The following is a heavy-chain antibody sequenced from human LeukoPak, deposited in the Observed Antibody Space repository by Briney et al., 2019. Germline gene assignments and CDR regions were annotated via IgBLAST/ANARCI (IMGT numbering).Heavy chain of an antibody. CDR1: GFTFSVHP. CDR2: ISSSGSTI. V-gene: IGHV3-11*01. CDR3: ARGGSPDYFDY. Sequence: PGGSLRLSCAASGFTFSVHPMSWIRQAPGKGLEWVSYISSSGSTIYYADSAKGRFTISRDNAKNSLYLQMNSLRAEDTAVYYCARGGSPDYFDYWGQGTLVTVSS. D-gene: IGHD5-12*01. J-gene: IGHJ4*02.